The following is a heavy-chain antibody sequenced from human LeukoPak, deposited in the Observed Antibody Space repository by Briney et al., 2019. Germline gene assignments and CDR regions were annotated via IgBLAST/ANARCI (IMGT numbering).Heavy chain of an antibody. CDR1: GGSFRGYY. D-gene: IGHD3-10*01. J-gene: IGHJ4*02. CDR3: ARHTRDITMVRGVIINLYYFDY. Sequence: SETLSLTCAVYGGSFRGYYWTWIRQPPGRGLEWIAEINDSGYTESSPSLKSRVTTSLDTSKSQLSLRLTSVTAADTAVYYCARHTRDITMVRGVIINLYYFDYWGQGTLVTVSS. V-gene: IGHV4-34*01. CDR2: INDSGYT.